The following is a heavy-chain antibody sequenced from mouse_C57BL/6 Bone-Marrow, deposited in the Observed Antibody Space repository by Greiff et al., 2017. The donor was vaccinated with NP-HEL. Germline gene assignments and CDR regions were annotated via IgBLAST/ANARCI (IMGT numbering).Heavy chain of an antibody. V-gene: IGHV2-5*01. CDR3: AKSDGYYPYYYAMDY. Sequence: QVQLQQSGPGLVQPSQSLSITCTVSGFSLTSYGVHWVRQSPGKGLAWLGVIWRGGSTDYNAAFMSRLSITKDNSKSQVFFKMNSLQADDTAIYYCAKSDGYYPYYYAMDYWGQGTSVTVSS. CDR1: GFSLTSYG. J-gene: IGHJ4*01. CDR2: IWRGGST. D-gene: IGHD2-3*01.